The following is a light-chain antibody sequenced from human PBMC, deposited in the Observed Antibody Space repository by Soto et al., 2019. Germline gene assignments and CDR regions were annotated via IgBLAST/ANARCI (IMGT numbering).Light chain of an antibody. CDR3: HQYGRSPIYT. J-gene: IGKJ3*01. Sequence: EIVLTQSPGTLSLSPGATATLSCRASQSVSSNYLAWFQQKPGQAPRLLIYGPSSRATGIPDRFSGSGSGTDFTLTISRLEPEDFAVYYCHQYGRSPIYTFGPGTKVDFK. CDR1: QSVSSNY. V-gene: IGKV3-20*01. CDR2: GPS.